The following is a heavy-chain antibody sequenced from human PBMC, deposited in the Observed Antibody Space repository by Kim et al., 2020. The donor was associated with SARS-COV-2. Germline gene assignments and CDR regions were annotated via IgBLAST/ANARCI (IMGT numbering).Heavy chain of an antibody. CDR3: ARVYGDYGYFQH. Sequence: SETLSLTCTVSGGSISSYYWSWIRQPPGKGLEWIGYIYYSGSTNYNPSLKSRVTISVDTSKNQFSLKLSSVTAADTAVYYCARVYGDYGYFQHWGQGTLVTVSS. D-gene: IGHD4-17*01. CDR1: GGSISSYY. J-gene: IGHJ1*01. CDR2: IYYSGST. V-gene: IGHV4-59*13.